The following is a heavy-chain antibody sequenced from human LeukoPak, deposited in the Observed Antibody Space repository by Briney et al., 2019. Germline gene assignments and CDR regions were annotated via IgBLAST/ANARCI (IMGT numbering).Heavy chain of an antibody. D-gene: IGHD4-17*01. Sequence: PGGSLRLSCAASGFTFSSYWMSWVRQAPGKGLEWVANIKQDGSEKYYVDSVKGRFTISRDNAKNTLYLQMNSLRAEDTAVYYCARAVDYGDYVNWFDPWGQGTLVTVSS. CDR3: ARAVDYGDYVNWFDP. V-gene: IGHV3-7*03. CDR2: IKQDGSEK. J-gene: IGHJ5*02. CDR1: GFTFSSYW.